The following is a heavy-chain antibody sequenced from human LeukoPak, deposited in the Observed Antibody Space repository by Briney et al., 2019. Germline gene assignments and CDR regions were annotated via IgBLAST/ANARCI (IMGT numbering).Heavy chain of an antibody. J-gene: IGHJ3*02. CDR1: GFTFSNYA. D-gene: IGHD4-17*01. CDR3: ARDPNGDYVVVFDI. V-gene: IGHV3-23*01. Sequence: GGSLRLSCTASGFTFSNYAMMWLRQAPGKGPELISVIRGSGGGAGYADSVRGRFTISRDNSKNSLYLQMNRLRAEDAAVYYCARDPNGDYVVVFDILGQGTMV. CDR2: IRGSGGGA.